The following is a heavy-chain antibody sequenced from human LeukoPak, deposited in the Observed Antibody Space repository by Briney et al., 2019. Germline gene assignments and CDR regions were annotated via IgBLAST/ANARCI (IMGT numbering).Heavy chain of an antibody. CDR2: IYYSGST. J-gene: IGHJ5*02. Sequence: SETLSLTCTVSGGSISSSSYYWGWIRQPPGKGLEWIGSIYYSGSTYYNPSLKSRVTISVDTSKNQFSLKLSSVTAADTAVYYCARGRRSGFVLMVYAIPRFDPWGQGTLVTVSS. D-gene: IGHD2-8*01. V-gene: IGHV4-39*07. CDR3: ARGRRSGFVLMVYAIPRFDP. CDR1: GGSISSSSYY.